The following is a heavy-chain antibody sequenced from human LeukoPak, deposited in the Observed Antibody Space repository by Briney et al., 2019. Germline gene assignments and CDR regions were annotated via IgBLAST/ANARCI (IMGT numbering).Heavy chain of an antibody. CDR2: LIPIFGTA. CDR1: GGTFSSYA. D-gene: IGHD2-21*02. J-gene: IGHJ4*02. CDR3: ARGTLAYCGGDCYRQDAFDY. Sequence: GASVKVSCKASGGTFSSYAISWVRQAPGQGLEWMGGLIPIFGTANYAQKFQGRVTITADESTSTAYMELSSLRSEDTAVYYCARGTLAYCGGDCYRQDAFDYWGQGTLVTVSS. V-gene: IGHV1-69*13.